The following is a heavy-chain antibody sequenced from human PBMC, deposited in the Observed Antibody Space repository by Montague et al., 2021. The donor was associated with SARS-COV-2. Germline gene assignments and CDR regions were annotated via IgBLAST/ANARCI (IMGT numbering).Heavy chain of an antibody. CDR2: IYYSGST. CDR1: DGSISSGGYY. Sequence: TLSLTCTVSDGSISSGGYYWSWIRQHPGKGLEWIGYIYYSGSTYYNPSLKSRVTISVDTSKNQFSLKLSSVTAADAAVYYCARAATITMIVVVIDAFDIWGQGTMVTVSS. V-gene: IGHV4-31*03. D-gene: IGHD3-22*01. J-gene: IGHJ3*02. CDR3: ARAATITMIVVVIDAFDI.